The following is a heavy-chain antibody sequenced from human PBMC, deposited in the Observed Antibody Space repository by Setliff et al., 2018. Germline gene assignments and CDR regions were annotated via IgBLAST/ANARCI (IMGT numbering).Heavy chain of an antibody. CDR3: ARGFDVCGGGACYTDGPYYFDY. Sequence: PSETLSLTCAVYGESFSGHYWSWIRQPPGKGLEWIGEINHSGSTNYNPSLKSRVTISVDTSKNQFSLKLSSVAAADTAVYYCARGFDVCGGGACYTDGPYYFDYWGSGILVTVSS. J-gene: IGHJ4*01. D-gene: IGHD2-21*02. V-gene: IGHV4-34*01. CDR2: INHSGST. CDR1: GESFSGHY.